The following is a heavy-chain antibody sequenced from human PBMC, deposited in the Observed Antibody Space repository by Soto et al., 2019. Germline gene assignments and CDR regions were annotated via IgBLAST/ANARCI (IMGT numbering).Heavy chain of an antibody. CDR2: INPNSGGT. CDR3: ARDRGYSYGSYYYYYGMDV. D-gene: IGHD5-18*01. CDR1: GYTFTDYY. Sequence: ASVKVSCKASGYTFTDYYMHWVRQAPGQGLEWMGWINPNSGGTNYAQKFQGWVTMTRDTSISTAYTELSRLRSDDTAVYYCARDRGYSYGSYYYYYGMDVWGQGTTVTVSS. J-gene: IGHJ6*02. V-gene: IGHV1-2*04.